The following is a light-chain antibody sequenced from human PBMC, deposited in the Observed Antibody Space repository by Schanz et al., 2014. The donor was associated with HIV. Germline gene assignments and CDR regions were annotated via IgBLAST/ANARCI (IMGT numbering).Light chain of an antibody. CDR1: QSISDW. J-gene: IGKJ1*01. CDR3: QQYETYWRT. CDR2: KAS. V-gene: IGKV1-5*03. Sequence: DIQMTQSPSTLSASVGDRVTITCRASQSISDWVAWYQQKPGEAPSLLIYKASTLERGVPLRFSGSGSGTQFTLTISRLQPDDFATYYCQQYETYWRTFGQGTKVE.